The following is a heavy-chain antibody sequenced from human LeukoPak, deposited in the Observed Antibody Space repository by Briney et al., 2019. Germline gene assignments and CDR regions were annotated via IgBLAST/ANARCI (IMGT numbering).Heavy chain of an antibody. CDR2: VNPNSGGT. V-gene: IGHV1-2*06. J-gene: IGHJ5*02. D-gene: IGHD6-19*01. Sequence: ASVKVSCTASGYTFTGYYIHWVRQAPGQGLEWMGRVNPNSGGTGYARKFQGRVTMTRDTSINTAYMELSSLRSDDTAVYYCARESSDWYWLDPWGQGTLVTVSS. CDR3: ARESSDWYWLDP. CDR1: GYTFTGYY.